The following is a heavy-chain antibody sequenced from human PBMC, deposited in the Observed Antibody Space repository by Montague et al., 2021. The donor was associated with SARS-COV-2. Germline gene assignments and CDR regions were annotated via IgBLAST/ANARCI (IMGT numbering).Heavy chain of an antibody. Sequence: SETLSLTCAVSDGSISSPNWWNWVRQPPGKGLEWIGEIYYAGNTNYNPSLKSRVTIFIDKSENHFSLQLSSVTAADTAVYYCARGGTYHYGVDVWGQGTTVAVSS. V-gene: IGHV4-4*02. J-gene: IGHJ6*02. D-gene: IGHD3-16*01. CDR3: ARGGTYHYGVDV. CDR2: IYYAGNT. CDR1: DGSISSPNW.